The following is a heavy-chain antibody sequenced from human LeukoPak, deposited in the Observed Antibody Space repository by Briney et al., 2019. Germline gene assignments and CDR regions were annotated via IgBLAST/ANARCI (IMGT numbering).Heavy chain of an antibody. J-gene: IGHJ3*02. D-gene: IGHD6-6*01. CDR3: AKARQGIAARADAFDI. Sequence: GGSLRLSCAASAFTFSSYGMHWVRQAPGKGLEWVAVISYDGSNKYYADSVKGRFTISRDNSKNTLYLQMNSLRAEDTAVYYCAKARQGIAARADAFDIWGQGTMVTVSS. CDR1: AFTFSSYG. V-gene: IGHV3-30*18. CDR2: ISYDGSNK.